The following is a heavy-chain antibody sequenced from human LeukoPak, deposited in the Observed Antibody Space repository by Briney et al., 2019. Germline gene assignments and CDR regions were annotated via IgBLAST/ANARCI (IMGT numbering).Heavy chain of an antibody. D-gene: IGHD3-9*01. V-gene: IGHV3-9*01. CDR1: GFTFDDYA. CDR3: AKDGDILTGYYFDY. CDR2: ISWNRGSI. Sequence: PGRSLRLSCAASGFTFDDYAMHWVRQAPGKGLEWVSGISWNRGSIGYADSVKGRFTISRDNAKNSLYLQMNSLRAEDTALYYCAKDGDILTGYYFDYWGQGTLVTVSS. J-gene: IGHJ4*02.